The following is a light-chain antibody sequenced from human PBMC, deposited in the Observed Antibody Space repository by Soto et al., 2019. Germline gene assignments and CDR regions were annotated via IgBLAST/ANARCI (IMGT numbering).Light chain of an antibody. V-gene: IGLV2-14*01. CDR2: DVS. CDR1: SSDVGAYNY. J-gene: IGLJ1*01. Sequence: QSALPQPASVSGSPAQSITISCTGTSSDVGAYNYVSWYQQYPGKAPKLMIFDVSNRPSGISHRFSGSKSGDTASLTISGLQAEDEADYYCTSWTSSNSYVFGTGTKVTVL. CDR3: TSWTSSNSYV.